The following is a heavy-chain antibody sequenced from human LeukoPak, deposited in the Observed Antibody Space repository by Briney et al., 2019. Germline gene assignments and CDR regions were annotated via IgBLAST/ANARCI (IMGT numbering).Heavy chain of an antibody. CDR3: VRRRYNYGFDS. Sequence: SETLSLTCAVSDDSISSDNCWSWVRQPPGKGLEWIGGVYHSGSTNYNPSLKSRVTMSVDKSKNQFSLELRSVTAADTAVFYCVRRRYNYGFDSWGQGTLVTVSS. D-gene: IGHD5-18*01. CDR1: DDSISSDNC. CDR2: VYHSGST. V-gene: IGHV4-4*02. J-gene: IGHJ4*02.